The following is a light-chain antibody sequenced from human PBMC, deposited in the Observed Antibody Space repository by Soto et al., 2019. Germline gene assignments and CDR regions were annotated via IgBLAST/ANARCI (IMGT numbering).Light chain of an antibody. J-gene: IGLJ2*01. Sequence: QSALTQPASVSGSPGQSITISCTGTSSDVGGYNYVSWYQHHPGKAPELIIYEVSNRPSGVSLRFSGSKSGSTASLTISGLQAEDAADYYCSSHTVVSTLIFGGGTKLTVL. V-gene: IGLV2-14*01. CDR1: SSDVGGYNY. CDR3: SSHTVVSTLI. CDR2: EVS.